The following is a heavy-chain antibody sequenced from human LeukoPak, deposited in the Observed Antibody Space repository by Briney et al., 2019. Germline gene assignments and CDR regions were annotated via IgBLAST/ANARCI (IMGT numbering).Heavy chain of an antibody. CDR1: GFTFGSYP. J-gene: IGHJ4*02. Sequence: PGGSLRLSCAASGFTFGSYPITWARQTPGEGLEWVSTISGSGGSTYYADSVKGRFTISRDNSKNMMYLQMNGLRAEDTAVYYCARDVSSASRVFDNWGQGALVTVSS. CDR3: ARDVSSASRVFDN. D-gene: IGHD2-2*01. CDR2: ISGSGGST. V-gene: IGHV3-23*01.